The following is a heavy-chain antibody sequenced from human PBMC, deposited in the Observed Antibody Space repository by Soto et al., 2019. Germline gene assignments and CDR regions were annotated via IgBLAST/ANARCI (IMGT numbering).Heavy chain of an antibody. CDR1: GFTFSSYS. CDR2: ISSSSSTI. V-gene: IGHV3-48*02. Sequence: GESLKISCAASGFTFSSYSMNWVRQAPGKGLEWVSYISSSSSTIYYADSVKGRFTISRDNAKNSLYLQMNSLRDEDTAVYYCARAEYYYDSSGYYGADYWGQGTLVTVSS. CDR3: ARAEYYYDSSGYYGADY. D-gene: IGHD3-22*01. J-gene: IGHJ4*02.